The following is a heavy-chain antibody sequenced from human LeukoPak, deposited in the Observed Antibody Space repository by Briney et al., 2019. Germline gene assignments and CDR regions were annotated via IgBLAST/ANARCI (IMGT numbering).Heavy chain of an antibody. V-gene: IGHV3-23*01. CDR1: GFTFSSYG. CDR3: AKITGAPTGDFDY. J-gene: IGHJ4*02. CDR2: ISGGGVST. D-gene: IGHD3-10*01. Sequence: SGGSLRLSCAASGFTFSSYGMSWVRQAPGKGLEWVSGISGGGVSTYYADSVKGRFTISRDNSKNTLYLQMNSLRAEDTAVYYCAKITGAPTGDFDYWGQGTLVTVSS.